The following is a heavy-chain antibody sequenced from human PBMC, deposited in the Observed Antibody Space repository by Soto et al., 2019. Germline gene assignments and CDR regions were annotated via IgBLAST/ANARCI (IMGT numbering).Heavy chain of an antibody. CDR1: GGSISSSNW. J-gene: IGHJ4*02. CDR3: ATRWGEGRVDD. D-gene: IGHD3-16*01. V-gene: IGHV4-4*02. CDR2: IYHSGNT. Sequence: QVQLQESGPGLVKPSGTLSLTCAVSGGSISSSNWWSWVRQPPGKGLEWIGEIYHSGNTNYNPSLKSRVTLAVDESRNQFPLKLSSVTAADTAVYYCATRWGEGRVDDWGQGTLVTVSS.